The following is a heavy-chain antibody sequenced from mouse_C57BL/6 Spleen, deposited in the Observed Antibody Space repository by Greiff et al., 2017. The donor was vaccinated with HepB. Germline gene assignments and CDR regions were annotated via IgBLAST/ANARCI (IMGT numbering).Heavy chain of an antibody. CDR1: GYTFTSYW. V-gene: IGHV1-55*01. Sequence: QVHVKQPGAELVKPGASVKMSCKASGYTFTSYWITWVKQRPGQGLEWIGDIYPGSGSTNYNEKFKSKATLTVDTSSSTAYMQLSSLTSEDSAVYYCARRDYGNYPFDYWGQGTTLTVSS. J-gene: IGHJ2*01. D-gene: IGHD2-1*01. CDR2: IYPGSGST. CDR3: ARRDYGNYPFDY.